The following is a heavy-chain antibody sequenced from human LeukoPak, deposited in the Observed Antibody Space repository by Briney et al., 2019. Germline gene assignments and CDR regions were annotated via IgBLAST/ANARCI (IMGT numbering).Heavy chain of an antibody. D-gene: IGHD6-13*01. J-gene: IGHJ4*02. V-gene: IGHV3-9*03. Sequence: GGSLRLSCVASGFTFGDYATHWVRLVPGKGLEWVSGISWNSGSIGYADSVKGRFTISRDNAKNSLYPQMNSLRAEDMALYYCAKETATGHFDYWGQGTLVTVSS. CDR3: AKETATGHFDY. CDR2: ISWNSGSI. CDR1: GFTFGDYA.